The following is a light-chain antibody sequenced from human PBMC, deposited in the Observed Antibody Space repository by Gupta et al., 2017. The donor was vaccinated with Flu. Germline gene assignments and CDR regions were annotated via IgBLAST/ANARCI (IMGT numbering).Light chain of an antibody. V-gene: IGKV3-11*01. CDR1: QCFNSF. CDR2: DAS. J-gene: IGKJ1*01. Sequence: ENVLTKTPVTVSLSPGERATLSCRPSQCFNSFLAWYQHKPGQAPRLLILDASNRATGIPARFSGSGSGADFTLTISRLEPEDFSVYYCQQRSYWPRTFGQGTKVEIK. CDR3: QQRSYWPRT.